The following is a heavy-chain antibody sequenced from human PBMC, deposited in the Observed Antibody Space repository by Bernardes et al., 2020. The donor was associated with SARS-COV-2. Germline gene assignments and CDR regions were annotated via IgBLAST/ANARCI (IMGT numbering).Heavy chain of an antibody. CDR2: VYPKSGDT. Sequence: ASVKVSCKASGYTFTDYHLHWVRQAPGQGLEWMGWVYPKSGDTSFAQNFQGRVTMTRDTSVSTAYMELSRLRFDDTAVYYCASVTWSSHDGFDIWGQGTVVTVSS. CDR1: GYTFTDYH. V-gene: IGHV1-2*02. D-gene: IGHD6-13*01. J-gene: IGHJ3*02. CDR3: ASVTWSSHDGFDI.